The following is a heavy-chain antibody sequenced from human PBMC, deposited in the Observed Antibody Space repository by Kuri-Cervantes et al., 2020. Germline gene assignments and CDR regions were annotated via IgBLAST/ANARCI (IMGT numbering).Heavy chain of an antibody. Sequence: ASVKVSCKASGYTFTSYGISWVRQAPGQGLEWMGWISAYNGNTNYAQKLRGRVTMTTDTSTSTAYMELRSLRSDDTAVYYCARETPHSGSYLSYYYGMDVWGQGTTVTVSS. D-gene: IGHD1-26*01. CDR3: ARETPHSGSYLSYYYGMDV. J-gene: IGHJ6*02. CDR1: GYTFTSYG. CDR2: ISAYNGNT. V-gene: IGHV1-18*01.